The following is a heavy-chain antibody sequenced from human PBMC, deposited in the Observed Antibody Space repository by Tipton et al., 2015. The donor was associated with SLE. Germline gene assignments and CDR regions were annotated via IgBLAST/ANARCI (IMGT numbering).Heavy chain of an antibody. CDR2: ISSNGGST. CDR1: GFTFSSYA. D-gene: IGHD1-26*01. Sequence: SLRLSCAASGFTFSSYAMHWVRQAPGKGLEYVSAISSNGGSTYYANSVKGRFTISRDNSKNTLYLQMGSLRAEDMAVYYCARGPRGGSYFDYWGQGTLVTVSS. V-gene: IGHV3-64*01. J-gene: IGHJ4*02. CDR3: ARGPRGGSYFDY.